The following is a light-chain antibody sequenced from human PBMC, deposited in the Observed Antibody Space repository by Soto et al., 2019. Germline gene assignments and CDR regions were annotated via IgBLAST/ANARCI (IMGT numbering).Light chain of an antibody. CDR2: CAS. CDR3: QQYNNWPP. V-gene: IGKV3-15*01. Sequence: EIVMTQSPATLSVSPGERATLSCRASQSVSSNLAWYQQKPGQAPRLLIYCASTRATGIPARFSGSGSGTEFTLTISSLQSEDFAVYYCQQYNNWPPFGGGTKVEIK. CDR1: QSVSSN. J-gene: IGKJ4*01.